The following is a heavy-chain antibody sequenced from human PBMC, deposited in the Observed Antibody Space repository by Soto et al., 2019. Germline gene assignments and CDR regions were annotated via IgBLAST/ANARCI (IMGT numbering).Heavy chain of an antibody. CDR3: ARQIYDSDTGPNFQYYFDS. V-gene: IGHV5-10-1*01. CDR2: IDPSDSQT. Sequence: PGESLKISCKGSGYSFTSYWITWVRQKPGKGLEWMGRIDPSDSQTYYSPSFRGHVTISVTKSTTTVFLQWSSLRASDTAMYYCARQIYDSDTGPNFQYYFDSWGQGTPVTVSS. D-gene: IGHD3-22*01. CDR1: GYSFTSYW. J-gene: IGHJ4*02.